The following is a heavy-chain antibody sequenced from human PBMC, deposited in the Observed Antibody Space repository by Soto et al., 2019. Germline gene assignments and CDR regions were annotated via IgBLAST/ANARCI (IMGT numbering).Heavy chain of an antibody. CDR3: ARGITMIGYRGPKIDY. CDR2: INHSGST. D-gene: IGHD3-22*01. J-gene: IGHJ4*02. CDR1: GGSFSGYY. V-gene: IGHV4-34*01. Sequence: SETLSLTCAVYGGSFSGYYWSWIRQPPGKGLEWIGEINHSGSTNYNPSLKSRVTISVDTSKNQFSLKLSSVTAADTAVYYCARGITMIGYRGPKIDYWGQGTLVTVSS.